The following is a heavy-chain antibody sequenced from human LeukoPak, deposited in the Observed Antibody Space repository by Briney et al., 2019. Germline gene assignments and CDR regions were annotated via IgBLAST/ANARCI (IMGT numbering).Heavy chain of an antibody. CDR1: GGSISSYY. CDR3: ARAEWLVPLTLDY. J-gene: IGHJ4*02. CDR2: IYYSGST. V-gene: IGHV4-59*01. Sequence: SETLSLTCTVSGGSISSYYWSWIRQPPGKGLEWIGYIYYSGSTNYNPSLKSRVTISVDTSKNQFSLKLSSVTAADTAVYYCARAEWLVPLTLDYWGQGTLVTVSS. D-gene: IGHD6-19*01.